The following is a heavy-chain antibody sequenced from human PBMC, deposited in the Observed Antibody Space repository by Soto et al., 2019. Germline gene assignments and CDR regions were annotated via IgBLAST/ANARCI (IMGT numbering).Heavy chain of an antibody. J-gene: IGHJ6*02. CDR1: GFTVSNTW. CDR2: IKTKTDGGTT. V-gene: IGHV3-15*07. D-gene: IGHD2-2*03. Sequence: EMQLVESGGGLVKPGGSLRLSCAASGFTVSNTWMNWVRQAPGKGLEWVGRIKTKTDGGTTDDAAPVKGRFTISRDDSKNTLYLQMNSLKTEDTAVYYCATVMDRRGYGMDVWGQGTTVTVSS. CDR3: ATVMDRRGYGMDV.